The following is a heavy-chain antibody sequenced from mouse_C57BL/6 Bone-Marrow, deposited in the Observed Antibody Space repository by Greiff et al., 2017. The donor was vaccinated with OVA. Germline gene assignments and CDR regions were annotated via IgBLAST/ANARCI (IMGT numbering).Heavy chain of an antibody. Sequence: DVQLVESGGGLVQPGGSLKLSCAASGFTFSDYYMYWVRQTPEKRLEWVAYISNGGGSTYYPDTVKGRFTISRDNAKNTLYLQRSRLKSEDTAMYYCARSYYSNYVAWFAYWGQGTLVTVSA. V-gene: IGHV5-12*01. CDR2: ISNGGGST. D-gene: IGHD2-5*01. CDR1: GFTFSDYY. CDR3: ARSYYSNYVAWFAY. J-gene: IGHJ3*01.